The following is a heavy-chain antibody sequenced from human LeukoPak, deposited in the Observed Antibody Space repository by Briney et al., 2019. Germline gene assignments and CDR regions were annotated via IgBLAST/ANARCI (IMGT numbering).Heavy chain of an antibody. CDR3: ARGDTMVRGVTGAFDI. Sequence: GGSLRLSCAASGVTFSSYAMQCVRHAPDKGLERVSVISYDGSNKYYADSVKGRFTISRDNSKNTLYLQMNSLRAEDTAVYYCARGDTMVRGVTGAFDIWGQGTMVTVSS. D-gene: IGHD3-10*01. CDR1: GVTFSSYA. J-gene: IGHJ3*02. CDR2: ISYDGSNK. V-gene: IGHV3-30*04.